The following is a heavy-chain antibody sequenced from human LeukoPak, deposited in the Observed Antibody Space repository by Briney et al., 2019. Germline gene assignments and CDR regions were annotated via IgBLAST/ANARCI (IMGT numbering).Heavy chain of an antibody. CDR2: INPSGGST. V-gene: IGHV1-46*01. Sequence: GASVKVSCKASGYTFTSYYIHWVRQAPGQGLEWMGIINPSGGSTSYAQKFQGRITMTRDTSISTACMELSRLRSDDTAAYYCARDLHPVGAPDGYWGQGTLVTVSS. J-gene: IGHJ4*02. D-gene: IGHD1-26*01. CDR3: ARDLHPVGAPDGY. CDR1: GYTFTSYY.